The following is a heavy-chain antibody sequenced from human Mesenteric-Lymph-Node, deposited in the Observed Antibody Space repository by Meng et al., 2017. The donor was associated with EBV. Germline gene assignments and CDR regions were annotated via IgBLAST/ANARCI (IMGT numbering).Heavy chain of an antibody. V-gene: IGHV2-5*02. D-gene: IGHD3-22*01. CDR2: IYCDADK. CDR1: GCSLSTSGVS. CDR3: LCDFDERSSYGLVSY. Sequence: QISLMESVPPLQNPTQTLTLTCTFSGCSLSTSGVSVVRNRHPPGKALEWLALIYCDADKRENPSLKRRLTITKETSKTQVVLTMTNRDPVDTVTYCGLCDFDERSSYGLVSYWGQGTLVTVSS. J-gene: IGHJ4*02.